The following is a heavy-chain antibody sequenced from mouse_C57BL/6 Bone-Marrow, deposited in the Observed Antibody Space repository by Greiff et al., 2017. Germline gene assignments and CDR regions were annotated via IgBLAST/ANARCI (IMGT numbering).Heavy chain of an antibody. D-gene: IGHD2-3*01. J-gene: IGHJ3*01. Sequence: QVQLQQPGAELVMPGASVKLSCKASGYTFTSYWMHWVKQRPGQGLEWIGEIDPSDSYTNYNQKFKGKSTLTVDKSSSTAYMKLSSLTSEDSAVYYCAKGLLSPFAYWGQGTLVTVSA. V-gene: IGHV1-69*01. CDR3: AKGLLSPFAY. CDR2: IDPSDSYT. CDR1: GYTFTSYW.